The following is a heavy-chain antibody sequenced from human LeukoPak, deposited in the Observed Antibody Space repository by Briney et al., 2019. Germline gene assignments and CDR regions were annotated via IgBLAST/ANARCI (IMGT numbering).Heavy chain of an antibody. V-gene: IGHV4-31*03. CDR2: IYYSGST. CDR3: ARDRAQQLDY. Sequence: PSETLSLTCTVSGGSISSGGYYWSWIRQHPGKGLEWIGYIYYSGSTYHNPSLKSRVTISVDTSKNQFSLKLSSVTAADTAVYYCARDRAQQLDYWGQGTLVTVSS. CDR1: GGSISSGGYY. J-gene: IGHJ4*02. D-gene: IGHD1/OR15-1a*01.